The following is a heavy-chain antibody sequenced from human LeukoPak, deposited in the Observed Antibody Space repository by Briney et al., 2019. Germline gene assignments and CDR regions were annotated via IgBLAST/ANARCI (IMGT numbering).Heavy chain of an antibody. CDR1: GGSISSGSYS. CDR2: IYTSGST. CDR3: AREIGYYYDSSGYSRFDY. V-gene: IGHV4-61*02. Sequence: SQTLSLTCTVSGGSISSGSYSWSWIRQPAGKGLEWIGRIYTSGSTNYNPSLKSRVTISVDTSKNQFSLKLSSVTAADTAVYYCAREIGYYYDSSGYSRFDYWGQGTLVTVSS. D-gene: IGHD3-22*01. J-gene: IGHJ4*02.